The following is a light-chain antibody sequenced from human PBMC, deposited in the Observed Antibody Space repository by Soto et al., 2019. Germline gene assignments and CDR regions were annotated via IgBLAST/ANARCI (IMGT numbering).Light chain of an antibody. V-gene: IGKV3-20*01. CDR2: GAS. Sequence: GAVSLNTGKRATLYCRLSQSISSSYLAWYQQRPGQAPRLLIYGASSRATGIPDRFSGSGSGTEFTLTISRLEAEDFAVYYCQQYGSSPCTFGQGTKVDIK. CDR1: QSISSSY. J-gene: IGKJ1*01. CDR3: QQYGSSPCT.